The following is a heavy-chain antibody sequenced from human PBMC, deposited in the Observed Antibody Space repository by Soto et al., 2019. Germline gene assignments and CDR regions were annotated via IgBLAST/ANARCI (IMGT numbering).Heavy chain of an antibody. CDR2: IIPIFGTA. J-gene: IGHJ6*02. CDR1: GGTFSSYA. CDR3: ARDRRPNVLRFLEWFPQYYYYGMDV. D-gene: IGHD3-3*01. Sequence: QVQLVQSGAEVKKPGSSVKVSCKASGGTFSSYAISWVRQAPGQGLEWMGGIIPIFGTANYAQKFQGRVTIIADKSTSTAYMELSSLRSEDTAVYYCARDRRPNVLRFLEWFPQYYYYGMDVWGQGTTVTVSS. V-gene: IGHV1-69*06.